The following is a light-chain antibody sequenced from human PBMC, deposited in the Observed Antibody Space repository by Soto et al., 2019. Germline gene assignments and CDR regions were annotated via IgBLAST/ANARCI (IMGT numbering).Light chain of an antibody. Sequence: EIVLTQSPGTLSLSTGERATLSCRASQSVSSNSLAWYHQKPGQPPRLLMYGASSRATGIPDRFSGSGSGTDFTLTISRLEPEDFAMYYCQQYGSSPPWTFGQGTKVDIK. CDR3: QQYGSSPPWT. V-gene: IGKV3-20*01. CDR2: GAS. J-gene: IGKJ1*01. CDR1: QSVSSNS.